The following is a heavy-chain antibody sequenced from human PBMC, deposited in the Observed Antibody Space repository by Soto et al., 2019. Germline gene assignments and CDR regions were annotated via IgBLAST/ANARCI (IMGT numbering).Heavy chain of an antibody. CDR3: SRWDGYGDY. V-gene: IGHV3-23*01. CDR1: GLSVSSYS. J-gene: IGHJ4*02. D-gene: IGHD3-16*01. CDR2: ISVGGDRK. Sequence: GGSLRLSCAASGLSVSSYSMTWVRQAPGKGLEYVSGISVGGDRKFYADSVKGRFTVSRDNSKNILYLQMDSLRVDDTAIYYCSRWDGYGDYWGQGTLVTVSS.